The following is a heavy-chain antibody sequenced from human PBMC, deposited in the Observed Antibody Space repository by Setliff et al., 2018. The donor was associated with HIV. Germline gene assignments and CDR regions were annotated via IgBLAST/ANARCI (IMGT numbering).Heavy chain of an antibody. CDR1: GGSISSGTYY. CDR2: IYSTGNT. J-gene: IGHJ4*02. CDR3: ARDDDKLFDY. Sequence: LSPTCTVSGGSISSGTYYWSWIRQPAGKGLEWIGHIYSTGNTNYNSSLKSRVTMSIETSKNQFSLKLTSGTAADTAVYYCARDDDKLFDYWGQGALVTVSS. V-gene: IGHV4-61*09. D-gene: IGHD3-22*01.